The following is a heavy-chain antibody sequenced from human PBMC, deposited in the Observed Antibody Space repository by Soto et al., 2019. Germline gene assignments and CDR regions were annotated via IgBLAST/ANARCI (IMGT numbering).Heavy chain of an antibody. Sequence: GGSLRLSCAASGFTFSSYWMHWVRQAPGKGLVWVSRINSDGSSTSYADSVKGRFTISRDNAKNTLYLQMNSLRAEDTAVYYCARGTNDYYYYYMDVWGKGTTVTVSS. CDR2: INSDGSST. CDR3: ARGTNDYYYYYMDV. V-gene: IGHV3-74*01. CDR1: GFTFSSYW. J-gene: IGHJ6*03. D-gene: IGHD3-16*01.